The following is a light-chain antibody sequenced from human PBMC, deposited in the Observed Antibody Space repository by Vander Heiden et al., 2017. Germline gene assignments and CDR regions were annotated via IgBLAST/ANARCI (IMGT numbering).Light chain of an antibody. J-gene: IGKJ4*01. CDR2: EVS. CDR3: MENIQLPVT. CDR1: QSLLPNNGKTY. Sequence: DVVLTQTPLSLSVTPGQPASMSCKSSQSLLPNNGKTYLDWYLQKAGQPPQLLIYEVSNRFPGVPDRFSGSGSGTDFTLKISRVEAEDVGVYYCMENIQLPVTFGGGTKLEIK. V-gene: IGKV2D-29*01.